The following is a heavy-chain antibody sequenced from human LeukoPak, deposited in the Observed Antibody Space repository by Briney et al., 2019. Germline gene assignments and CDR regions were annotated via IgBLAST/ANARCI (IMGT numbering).Heavy chain of an antibody. D-gene: IGHD6-6*01. CDR2: IYYSGST. V-gene: IGHV4-39*01. CDR3: ARQGDKSSSYHLDWFDP. CDR1: GGSISSSSYY. J-gene: IGHJ5*02. Sequence: KPSETLSLTCTVPGGSISSSSYYWGWIRQPPGKGLEWIGSIYYSGSTYYNPSLKSRVTISVDTSKNQFSLRLNSLTAADTAVYYCARQGDKSSSYHLDWFDPWGQGTLVTVSS.